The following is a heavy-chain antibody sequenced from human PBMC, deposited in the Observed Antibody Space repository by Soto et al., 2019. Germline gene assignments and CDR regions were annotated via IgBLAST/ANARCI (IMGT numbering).Heavy chain of an antibody. CDR1: GGSISSGGYY. Sequence: SETLSLTCTVSGGSISSGGYYWSCIRQHPGKGLECIGYIYYSGSTYYNPSLKSRVTISVDTSKNQFSLKLSSVTAADTAVYYCARDSGIEVAAWGQGTLVTVSS. D-gene: IGHD6-19*01. CDR3: ARDSGIEVAA. CDR2: IYYSGST. V-gene: IGHV4-31*03. J-gene: IGHJ5*02.